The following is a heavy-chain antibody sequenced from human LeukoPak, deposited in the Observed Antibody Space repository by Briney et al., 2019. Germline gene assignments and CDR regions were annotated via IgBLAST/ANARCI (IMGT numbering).Heavy chain of an antibody. D-gene: IGHD6-19*01. Sequence: PSETLSLTCTVSGGSVSSGNYYWSWIRQPPGKGLEWIGYIYYSGSTNYNPSLKSRVTISVDTSKNQFSVKLSSVTAADTAVYYCARSGQWLAPIDYWGQGTLVTVSS. J-gene: IGHJ4*02. CDR3: ARSGQWLAPIDY. CDR2: IYYSGST. V-gene: IGHV4-61*01. CDR1: GGSVSSGNYY.